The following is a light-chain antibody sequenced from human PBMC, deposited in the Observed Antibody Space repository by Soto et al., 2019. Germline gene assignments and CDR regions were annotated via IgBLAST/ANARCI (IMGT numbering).Light chain of an antibody. V-gene: IGKV3-11*01. CDR1: QSVSNY. Sequence: EIVLTQSPATLSFSPGERATLSCWASQSVSNYFVWYQQKPGQAPRLLIYDASKRATGIPARFSGSGSGTDFTLTVSSLEPEDFAVYYCQQYGSSGTFGQGTKVDIK. J-gene: IGKJ1*01. CDR2: DAS. CDR3: QQYGSSGT.